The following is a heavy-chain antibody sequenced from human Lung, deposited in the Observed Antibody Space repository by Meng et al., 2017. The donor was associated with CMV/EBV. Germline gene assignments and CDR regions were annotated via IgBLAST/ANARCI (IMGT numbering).Heavy chain of an antibody. J-gene: IGHJ4*02. CDR1: GFTFSTYD. Sequence: GGSLRLSCAASGFTFSTYDMSWVRQAPGKGLEWVSGISGSGLTTYYADSVKGRFTISRDDSTNTLYLQMDSLRAEDTALYYCAKFPRHLYCSTTSCFLDYWGQGTLVTVSS. CDR3: AKFPRHLYCSTTSCFLDY. V-gene: IGHV3-23*01. CDR2: ISGSGLTT. D-gene: IGHD2-2*01.